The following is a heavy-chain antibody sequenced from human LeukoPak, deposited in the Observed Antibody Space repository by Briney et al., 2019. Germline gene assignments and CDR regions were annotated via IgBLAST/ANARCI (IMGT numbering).Heavy chain of an antibody. D-gene: IGHD3-22*01. V-gene: IGHV5-51*01. CDR3: ARHIGHYYDSSGYYWFDY. CDR2: IYPGDSDT. Sequence: GESLKISCKGSGYSFTSYWIGWVRQMPGKGLEWMGIIYPGDSDTRYSPSFQGQVTISADKSISTAYLQWSSLKASDTAMYYCARHIGHYYDSSGYYWFDYWGQGTLVTVSS. J-gene: IGHJ4*02. CDR1: GYSFTSYW.